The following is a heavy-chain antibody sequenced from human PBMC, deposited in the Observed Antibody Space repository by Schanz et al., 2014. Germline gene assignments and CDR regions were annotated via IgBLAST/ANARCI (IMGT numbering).Heavy chain of an antibody. CDR3: ASLYDREYFDY. Sequence: EVQLVESGGGLVQPGGSLRLSCAASGFTFSRNAMNWVRQAPGKGLVWVSRISRDGWTTTYADSVRGRFTISRDNAENTLSLQMNSLGAEDTAVYYCASLYDREYFDYWGQGTLVTVSS. V-gene: IGHV3-74*02. J-gene: IGHJ4*02. CDR2: ISRDGWTT. D-gene: IGHD2-8*01. CDR1: GFTFSRNA.